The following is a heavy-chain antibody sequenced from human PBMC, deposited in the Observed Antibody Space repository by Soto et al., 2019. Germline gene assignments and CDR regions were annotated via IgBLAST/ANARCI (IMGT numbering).Heavy chain of an antibody. Sequence: GGSLRLSCAASGFTFSSYGMHWVRQAPGKGLEWVAVISYDGSNKYYADSVKGRFTISRDNSKNTLYLQMNSLRAEDTAVYYCAKDLLGYSSGFDYWGQGTLVTVSS. CDR1: GFTFSSYG. CDR3: AKDLLGYSSGFDY. J-gene: IGHJ4*02. CDR2: ISYDGSNK. V-gene: IGHV3-30*18. D-gene: IGHD6-19*01.